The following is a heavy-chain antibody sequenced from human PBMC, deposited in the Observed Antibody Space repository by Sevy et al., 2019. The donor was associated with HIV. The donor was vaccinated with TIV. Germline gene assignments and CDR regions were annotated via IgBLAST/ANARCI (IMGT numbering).Heavy chain of an antibody. CDR2: ISYDGSNK. CDR3: ARDYGGNSDAFDY. D-gene: IGHD4-17*01. J-gene: IGHJ4*02. Sequence: GGSLRLSCAASRFTFSSYAMHWVRQAPGKGLEWVAVISYDGSNKYYADSVKGRFTISRDNSKNTLYLQMNSLRAEDTAVYYCARDYGGNSDAFDYWGQGTLVTVSS. CDR1: RFTFSSYA. V-gene: IGHV3-30-3*01.